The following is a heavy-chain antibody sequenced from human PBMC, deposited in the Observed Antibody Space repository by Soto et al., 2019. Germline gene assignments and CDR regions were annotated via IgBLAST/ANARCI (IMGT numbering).Heavy chain of an antibody. J-gene: IGHJ6*02. CDR1: GYTFTGYY. V-gene: IGHV1-2*02. Sequence: GASVKVSCKASGYTFTGYYMHWVRQAPGQGLEWMGWINPNSGGTNYAQKFQGRVTMTRDTSISTAYMELSRLRSDDTAVYYCARGDARYCSGGSCSRGYYHYGMDVWGQGTTVTVSS. CDR3: ARGDARYCSGGSCSRGYYHYGMDV. D-gene: IGHD2-15*01. CDR2: INPNSGGT.